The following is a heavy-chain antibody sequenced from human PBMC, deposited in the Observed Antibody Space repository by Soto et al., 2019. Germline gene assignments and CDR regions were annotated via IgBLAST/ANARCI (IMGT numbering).Heavy chain of an antibody. CDR3: ARARFYDILTGPKDYYYGMDV. CDR2: INPYNGDT. CDR1: GYTFTTYG. Sequence: ASVKVSCKGSGYTFTTYGITWVRQAPGQGLEWMGWINPYNGDTNYAQKFWGRVTMTTDTSTSTAYMEVRSLTSDDTAVYYCARARFYDILTGPKDYYYGMDVWGQGTTVTVSS. D-gene: IGHD3-9*01. V-gene: IGHV1-18*01. J-gene: IGHJ6*02.